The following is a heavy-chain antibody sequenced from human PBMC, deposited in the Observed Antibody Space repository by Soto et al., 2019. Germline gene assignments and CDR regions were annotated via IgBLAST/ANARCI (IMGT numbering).Heavy chain of an antibody. CDR2: LSASGGTT. CDR1: GFTFSTCA. D-gene: IGHD2-2*01. CDR3: AKHICSGTSCYYYYYGMDV. J-gene: IGHJ6*02. V-gene: IGHV3-23*01. Sequence: EVQLLESGGGLVQPGGSLRLSCAASGFTFSTCAMSWVRQAPGKGLEWVSALSASGGTTYYADSVKGRFTISRDNSKSTLYLQMNSLRAEDTAVYSCAKHICSGTSCYYYYYGMDVWGQGTTVTVSS.